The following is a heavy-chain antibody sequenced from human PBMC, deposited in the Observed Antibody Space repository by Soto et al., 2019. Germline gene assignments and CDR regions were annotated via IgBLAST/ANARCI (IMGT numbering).Heavy chain of an antibody. CDR3: ATGMGGYEYYFDY. CDR2: INSDGSST. Sequence: PGGSMRLSCAASGFTFSSYWMHWVRQAPGKGLVWVSRINSDGSSTSYADPVKGRFTISRDNAKNTLYLQMNSLRAEDTAVYYCATGMGGYEYYFDYWGQGTLVTVSS. J-gene: IGHJ4*02. V-gene: IGHV3-74*01. D-gene: IGHD5-12*01. CDR1: GFTFSSYW.